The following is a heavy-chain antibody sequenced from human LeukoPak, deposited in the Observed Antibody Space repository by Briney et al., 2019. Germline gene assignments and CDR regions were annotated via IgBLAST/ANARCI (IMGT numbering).Heavy chain of an antibody. Sequence: GASVKVSCKASGYTFTSYYMHWVRQAPGQGLEWMGIINPSGGRTSYAQKFQGRVTMTRDTSTSTVYMELSSLRSEDTAVYYCARDYVVPAAYDYYYYYGMDVWGQGTTVTVSS. J-gene: IGHJ6*02. V-gene: IGHV1-46*01. D-gene: IGHD2-2*01. CDR3: ARDYVVPAAYDYYYYYGMDV. CDR1: GYTFTSYY. CDR2: INPSGGRT.